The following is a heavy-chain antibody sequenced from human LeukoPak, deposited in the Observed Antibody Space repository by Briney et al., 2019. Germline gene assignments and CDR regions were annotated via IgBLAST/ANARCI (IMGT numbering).Heavy chain of an antibody. CDR2: ISYDGSNK. D-gene: IGHD6-13*01. Sequence: GRSLRPSCAASRFTFSSYAMHWVRQAPGKGLEWVAVISYDGSNKYYADPVKGRFTISRDNSKNTLYLQMNSLRAEDTAVYYCAKDLRSSSWYGLGYFDYWGQGTLVTVSS. CDR3: AKDLRSSSWYGLGYFDY. CDR1: RFTFSSYA. J-gene: IGHJ4*02. V-gene: IGHV3-30-3*01.